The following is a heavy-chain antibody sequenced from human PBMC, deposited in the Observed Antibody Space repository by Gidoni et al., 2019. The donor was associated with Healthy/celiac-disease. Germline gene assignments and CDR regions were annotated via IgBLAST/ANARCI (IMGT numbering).Heavy chain of an antibody. V-gene: IGHV4-39*01. D-gene: IGHD4-17*01. CDR3: ARPIFNVHYGDYRGWFDP. CDR2: IYYSGST. CDR1: GGSISSSSDY. J-gene: IGHJ5*02. Sequence: QLQLQESGPGLVKPSETLSLTCTVSGGSISSSSDYWGWIRQPPGKGLEWIGSIYYSGSTYYNPSLKSRVTISVDTSKNQFSLKLSSVTAADPAVYYCARPIFNVHYGDYRGWFDPWGQGTLVTVSS.